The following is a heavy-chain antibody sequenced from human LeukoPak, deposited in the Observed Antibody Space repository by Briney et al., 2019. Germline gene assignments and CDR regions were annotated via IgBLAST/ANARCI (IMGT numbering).Heavy chain of an antibody. CDR3: ARMSDYDSSGTHGDY. V-gene: IGHV4-34*01. CDR2: INHSGST. CDR1: GGSFSGYY. J-gene: IGHJ4*02. Sequence: SETLSLTCAASGGSFSGYYWSWIRQPPGKGLEWIGEINHSGSTNYNPSLKSRVTISVDTSKNQFSLKPSSVTAADTAVYYCARMSDYDSSGTHGDYWGQGTLVAVSS. D-gene: IGHD3-22*01.